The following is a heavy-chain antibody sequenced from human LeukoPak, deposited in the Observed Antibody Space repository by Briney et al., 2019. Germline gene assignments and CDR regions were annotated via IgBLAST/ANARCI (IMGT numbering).Heavy chain of an antibody. Sequence: GSLRLSCATPGFTFSSYGMHWVRQAPGKGLEWVAVIAYDGSGINYADSVRGRFTISRDNAKNTLYLQMNSLRGEDTAVYYCTKVISYYYGSGSHDSDYWGQGTLVTVSS. V-gene: IGHV3-30*18. D-gene: IGHD3-10*01. CDR3: TKVISYYYGSGSHDSDY. CDR2: IAYDGSGI. CDR1: GFTFSSYG. J-gene: IGHJ4*02.